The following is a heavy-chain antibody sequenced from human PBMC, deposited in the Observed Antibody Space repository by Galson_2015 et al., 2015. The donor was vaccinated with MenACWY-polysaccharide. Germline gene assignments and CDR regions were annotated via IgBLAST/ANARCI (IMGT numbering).Heavy chain of an antibody. Sequence: SLRLSCAASGSRFSNSGMHWVRQAPGKGLEWVAVIQYDGSKIVYADSVKARFTISRDNSKNPLFLEMNSLGAEDTAAYYCAREGSRIVFHAFDTWGQGTMVTVSS. J-gene: IGHJ3*02. CDR1: GSRFSNSG. CDR2: IQYDGSKI. CDR3: AREGSRIVFHAFDT. V-gene: IGHV3-33*01. D-gene: IGHD6-13*01.